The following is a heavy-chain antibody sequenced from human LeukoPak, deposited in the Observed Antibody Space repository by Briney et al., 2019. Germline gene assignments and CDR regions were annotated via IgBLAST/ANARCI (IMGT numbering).Heavy chain of an antibody. CDR3: ARVIVFRGYMDV. Sequence: WGSLRLSCAASGFTFSSYNMNWVRQAPGKGLEWVSSISSSSSYIYYADSVKGRFTISRDNAKNSLYLQMNSLRAEDTAVYYCARVIVFRGYMDVWGKGTTVTVSS. D-gene: IGHD1-26*01. V-gene: IGHV3-21*01. CDR2: ISSSSSYI. J-gene: IGHJ6*03. CDR1: GFTFSSYN.